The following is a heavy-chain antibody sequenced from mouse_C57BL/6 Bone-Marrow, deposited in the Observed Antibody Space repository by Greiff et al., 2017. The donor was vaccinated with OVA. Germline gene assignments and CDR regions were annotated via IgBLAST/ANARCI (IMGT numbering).Heavy chain of an antibody. CDR2: IYPGSGST. J-gene: IGHJ1*03. CDR1: GYTFTSYW. Sequence: VQLQQPGAELVKPGASVKMSCKASGYTFTSYWITWVKQRPGQGLEWIGDIYPGSGSTNYTEKFKSKATLTVDTSSSTAYMQLSSLTTEDSAVYYCARDYDYDGWYFDVWGTGTTVTVSS. D-gene: IGHD2-4*01. V-gene: IGHV1-55*01. CDR3: ARDYDYDGWYFDV.